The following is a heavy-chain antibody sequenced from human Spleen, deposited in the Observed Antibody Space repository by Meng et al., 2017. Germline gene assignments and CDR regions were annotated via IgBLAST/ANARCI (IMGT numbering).Heavy chain of an antibody. Sequence: GGSLRLSCAASGFTFSGYNMNWVRQVPGKGLEWVSYISGGTPSYIHYADSVKGRFTISRDDAKNSLYLQMNSLRAEDTAVYYCATTHLSGGTSWYFDYWGHGTLVTVSS. J-gene: IGHJ4*01. CDR1: GFTFSGYN. V-gene: IGHV3-21*01. CDR2: ISGGTPSYI. CDR3: ATTHLSGGTSWYFDY. D-gene: IGHD6-13*01.